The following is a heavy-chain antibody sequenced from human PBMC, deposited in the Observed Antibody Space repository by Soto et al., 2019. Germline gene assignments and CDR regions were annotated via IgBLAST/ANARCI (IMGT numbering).Heavy chain of an antibody. CDR1: GGTFSSYA. CDR2: IIPIFGTA. Sequence: GASVKVSCKASGGTFSSYAISWVRQAPGQGLDWMGGIIPIFGTANYAQKFQGRVAITADKSTSTAYMELSSLRSEDTAVYYCAREMYSSSSVWFDPWGQGTLVTVSS. V-gene: IGHV1-69*06. J-gene: IGHJ5*02. CDR3: AREMYSSSSVWFDP. D-gene: IGHD6-6*01.